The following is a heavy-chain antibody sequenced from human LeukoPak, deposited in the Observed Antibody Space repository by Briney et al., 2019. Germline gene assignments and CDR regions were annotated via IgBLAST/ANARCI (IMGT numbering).Heavy chain of an antibody. D-gene: IGHD2-15*01. CDR1: GFTVSSNY. J-gene: IGHJ4*02. CDR3: ARDRSGPFDY. Sequence: GGSPRLSCAASGFTVSSNYMSWVRQAPGKGLEWVSVIYSGGSTYYADSVKGRFTISRDNSKNTLYLQMNSLRAEDTAVYYCARDRSGPFDYWGQGTLVTVSS. V-gene: IGHV3-53*01. CDR2: IYSGGST.